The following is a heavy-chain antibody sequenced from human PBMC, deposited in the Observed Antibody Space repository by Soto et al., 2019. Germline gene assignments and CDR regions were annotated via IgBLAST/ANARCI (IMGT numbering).Heavy chain of an antibody. CDR3: AKGDWFDP. CDR2: ISYDGSNK. Sequence: GGSLRLSCAASGFTFSNYGMHWVRQAPGKGLEWVAVISYDGSNKYYADSVKGRFSISRDNSKNTLYLQMNSLRAEDTAVYYCAKGDWFDPRGQGTLVTVSS. CDR1: GFTFSNYG. V-gene: IGHV3-30*18. J-gene: IGHJ5*02.